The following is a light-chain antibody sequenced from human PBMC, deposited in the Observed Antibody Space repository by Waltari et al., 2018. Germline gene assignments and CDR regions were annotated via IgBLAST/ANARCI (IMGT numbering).Light chain of an antibody. Sequence: SAVRTQPPSISVAPGQTAKITCGGRNIGSKSFHRYQQRPGQAPQLLVFDDSARPSGIPDRFAGSHSEDTATLTISRVEAGDEADYYCQVWDSSSDWEFGEGTKLTV. J-gene: IGLJ2*01. CDR2: DDS. V-gene: IGLV3-21*02. CDR3: QVWDSSSDWE. CDR1: NIGSKS.